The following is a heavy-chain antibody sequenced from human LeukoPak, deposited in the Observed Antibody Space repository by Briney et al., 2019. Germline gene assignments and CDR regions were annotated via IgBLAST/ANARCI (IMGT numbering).Heavy chain of an antibody. CDR2: IKWDSGSL. J-gene: IGHJ3*01. Sequence: PGGSLRLSCAASGFTFDDYAMHWVRQAPGRGLEWVSGIKWDSGSLGYADSVKGRFTVSRDTAKNSLYLQLNSLRPEDTALYYCVRDIWSRGDLDALHVWGQGTMVTVSS. V-gene: IGHV3-9*01. CDR3: VRDIWSRGDLDALHV. D-gene: IGHD4-17*01. CDR1: GFTFDDYA.